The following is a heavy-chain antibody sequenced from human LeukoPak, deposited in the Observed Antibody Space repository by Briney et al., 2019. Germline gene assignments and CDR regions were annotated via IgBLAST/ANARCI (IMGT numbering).Heavy chain of an antibody. CDR1: GFTFSSYA. CDR2: ISGSGGST. V-gene: IGHV3-23*01. CDR3: ARDGVDIVVVPAAIYPTSPPDYYYYMDV. D-gene: IGHD2-2*01. Sequence: GGSLRLSCAASGFTFSSYAMSWVRQAPGKGLEWVSAISGSGGSTYYADSVKGRFTISRDNSKNTLYLQMNSLRAEDTAVYYCARDGVDIVVVPAAIYPTSPPDYYYYMDVWGKGTTVTVSS. J-gene: IGHJ6*03.